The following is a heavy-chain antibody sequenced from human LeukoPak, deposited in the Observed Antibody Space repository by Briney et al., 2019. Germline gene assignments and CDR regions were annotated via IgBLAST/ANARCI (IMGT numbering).Heavy chain of an antibody. D-gene: IGHD3-10*01. CDR3: ARDQRTYYLGSGSYYKVGRLDF. J-gene: IGHJ4*02. V-gene: IGHV1-2*04. CDR2: INPNSGGT. Sequence: ASVKVSCKASGYTFTGYYMHWVRQAPGQGLEWMGWINPNSGGTNYAQKFQGWVTMTRDTSISTAYMELSRLRSEDTAVYYCARDQRTYYLGSGSYYKVGRLDFWGQGTLVTVSS. CDR1: GYTFTGYY.